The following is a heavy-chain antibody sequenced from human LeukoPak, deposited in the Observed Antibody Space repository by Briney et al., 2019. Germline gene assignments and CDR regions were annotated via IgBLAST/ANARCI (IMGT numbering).Heavy chain of an antibody. Sequence: GGSLRLSCAASGFTFSSYSMNWVRQAPGKGLEWVSSISSSSSYIYYADSVKGRFTISRDNAKNSLYLQMNSLRAEDTAVYYCARDSLAPRPPFDYWGQGTLVTVSS. J-gene: IGHJ4*02. CDR3: ARDSLAPRPPFDY. CDR2: ISSSSSYI. V-gene: IGHV3-21*01. CDR1: GFTFSSYS.